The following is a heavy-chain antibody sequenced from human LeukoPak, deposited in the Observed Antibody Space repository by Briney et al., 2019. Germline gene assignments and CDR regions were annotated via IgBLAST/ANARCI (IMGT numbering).Heavy chain of an antibody. CDR2: ISSSSSYI. V-gene: IGHV3-21*01. CDR3: TSRGTTVGWYRGDDAFDI. J-gene: IGHJ3*02. D-gene: IGHD6-19*01. CDR1: GFTFSSYS. Sequence: GGSLRLSCAASGFTFSSYSMNWVRQAPGKGLEWVSSISSSSSYIYYADSVKGRFTISRDNAKNSLYLQMNSLRAEDTAVYYCTSRGTTVGWYRGDDAFDIWGQGPMVTVSS.